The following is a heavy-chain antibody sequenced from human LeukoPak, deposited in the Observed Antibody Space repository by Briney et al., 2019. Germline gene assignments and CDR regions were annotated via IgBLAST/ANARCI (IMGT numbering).Heavy chain of an antibody. CDR1: GGSFSGYY. V-gene: IGHV4-34*01. CDR3: ARGFFAWKRLAGHYYMDV. CDR2: INHSGST. Sequence: PSETLSLTCAVYGGSFSGYYWSWIRQPPGKGLEWIGEINHSGSTNYNPSLKSRVTISVDTSKNQFSLKLSSVTAADTAVYYCARGFFAWKRLAGHYYMDVWGKGTTVAVSS. D-gene: IGHD1-1*01. J-gene: IGHJ6*03.